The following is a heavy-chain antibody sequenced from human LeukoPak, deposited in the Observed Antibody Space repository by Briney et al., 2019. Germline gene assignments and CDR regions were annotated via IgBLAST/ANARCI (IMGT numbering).Heavy chain of an antibody. V-gene: IGHV1-69*05. CDR1: GGTFSSYA. Sequence: SVKVSCKASGGTFSSYAINWVRQAPGQGLEWMGRIVPIFGTTNYAQEFQGRVTITTDESTSTAYMELSSLRSEDTAVYYCARDRGERGSSWSLPAHGFDIWGQGTMVTVSS. CDR3: ARDRGERGSSWSLPAHGFDI. J-gene: IGHJ3*02. CDR2: IVPIFGTT. D-gene: IGHD6-13*01.